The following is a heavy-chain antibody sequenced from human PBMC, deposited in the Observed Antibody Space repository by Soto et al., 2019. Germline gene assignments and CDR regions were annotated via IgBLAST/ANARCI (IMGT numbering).Heavy chain of an antibody. CDR2: IIPIFGTA. CDR3: ARRGWPGGEEFDP. J-gene: IGHJ5*02. CDR1: GGTFSSYA. Sequence: QVQLVQSGAEVKKPGSSVKVSCKASGGTFSSYAISWVRQAPGQGLEWMGGIIPIFGTANYAQKFQGRVTITADKSTSKAYIELSSLRSEDTAVDYWARRGWPGGEEFDPWGQGTLVTVSS. D-gene: IGHD2-15*01. V-gene: IGHV1-69*06.